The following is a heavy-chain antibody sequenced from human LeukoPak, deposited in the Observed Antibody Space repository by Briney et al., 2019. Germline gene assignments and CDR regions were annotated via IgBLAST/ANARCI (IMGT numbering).Heavy chain of an antibody. CDR1: GFAFSTYA. J-gene: IGHJ4*02. D-gene: IGHD6-25*01. CDR3: AKISSSAESNFDY. CDR2: IGPDRSIK. Sequence: VGCLRLSCAASGFAFSTYAIHWGGQSPGPGLEGVACIGPDRSIKYYAASVKGRFAISRENSKNTVYLQTNELRPEDTALYFCAKISSSAESNFDYWGQRTLLTVSS. V-gene: IGHV3-30*02.